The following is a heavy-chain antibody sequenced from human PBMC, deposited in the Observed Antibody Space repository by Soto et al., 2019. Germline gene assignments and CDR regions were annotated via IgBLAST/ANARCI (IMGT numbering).Heavy chain of an antibody. D-gene: IGHD3-3*01. CDR2: INSDGIST. Sequence: GGSLRLSCAASGFTFSSYGIHWVRQAPWKGLVWVSRINSDGISTSYADSVKGRFTISRDNAKKTLYLQMNSLRAEDTAVCYCARSTFWSGYIRDPDAFDSLGQGTMLAVSS. V-gene: IGHV3-74*01. CDR1: GFTFSSYG. J-gene: IGHJ3*02. CDR3: ARSTFWSGYIRDPDAFDS.